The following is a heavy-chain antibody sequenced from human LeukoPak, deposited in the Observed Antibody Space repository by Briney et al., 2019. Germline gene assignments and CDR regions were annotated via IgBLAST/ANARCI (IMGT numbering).Heavy chain of an antibody. Sequence: GGSLRLSCAASGFTFSTYGMHWVRQAPGKGLEWVVFIRYGGNLKYYADSVRGRFTISRDNSQNTVYLEVNRLSNEDTAVYYCAKGAHSSGWFVDYFDYWGQGTLLTVSS. CDR3: AKGAHSSGWFVDYFDY. D-gene: IGHD6-19*01. CDR1: GFTFSTYG. V-gene: IGHV3-30*02. CDR2: IRYGGNLK. J-gene: IGHJ4*02.